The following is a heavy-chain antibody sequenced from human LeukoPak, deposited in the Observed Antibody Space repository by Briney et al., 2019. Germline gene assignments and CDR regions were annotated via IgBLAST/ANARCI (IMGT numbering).Heavy chain of an antibody. CDR2: IRYDGSNK. D-gene: IGHD2-2*01. CDR1: GFSFSSYG. CDR3: AKVRSYQLPIDY. V-gene: IGHV3-30*02. J-gene: IGHJ4*02. Sequence: GGSLRLSCTASGFSFSSYGMHWVRQAPGMGLEWVAFIRYDGSNKYYADSVKGRFTISRDNSKNTLYLQMNSLRAEDTAVYYCAKVRSYQLPIDYWGQGTLVTVSS.